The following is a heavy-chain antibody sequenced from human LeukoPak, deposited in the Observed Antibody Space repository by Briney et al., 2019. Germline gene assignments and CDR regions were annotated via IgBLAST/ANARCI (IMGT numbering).Heavy chain of an antibody. J-gene: IGHJ2*01. V-gene: IGHV3-23*01. CDR2: ISGSGGNT. CDR1: AFTFTSFA. CDR3: AKGWYFDL. Sequence: GGSLRLSCAASAFTFTSFAMTWVRQAPGKGLEWVSAISGSGGNTYYADSVKGRFTISRDNSKNTLYLQMNSLRAEDTAVYYCAKGWYFDLWGRGTLVTVSS.